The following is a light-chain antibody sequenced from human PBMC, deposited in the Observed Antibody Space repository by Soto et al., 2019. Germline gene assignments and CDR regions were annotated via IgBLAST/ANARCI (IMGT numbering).Light chain of an antibody. CDR2: DAS. CDR1: QSVSSW. V-gene: IGKV1-5*01. CDR3: QQYNSYPIT. J-gene: IGKJ5*01. Sequence: DIQLTQSPSTLSASVGDSVTITCRASQSVSSWLAWYQQKPGRAPRLLIYDASKLEAGVPSRFSGSGSETELSLTISSLQPDDFATYYCQQYNSYPITFGQGTRLEIK.